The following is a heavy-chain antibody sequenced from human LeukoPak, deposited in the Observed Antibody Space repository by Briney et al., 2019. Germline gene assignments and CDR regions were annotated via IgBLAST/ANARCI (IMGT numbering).Heavy chain of an antibody. CDR2: INHSGST. D-gene: IGHD6-13*01. CDR1: GGSFSGYY. Sequence: SETLSLTCAVYGGSFSGYYWSWIRQPPGKGLEWIGEINHSGSTNYNPSLKSRVTISVDTSKNQFSLKLSSVTAADTAVYYCARVPSSSWDFYYYMDVWGKGTTVTVSS. V-gene: IGHV4-34*01. CDR3: ARVPSSSWDFYYYMDV. J-gene: IGHJ6*03.